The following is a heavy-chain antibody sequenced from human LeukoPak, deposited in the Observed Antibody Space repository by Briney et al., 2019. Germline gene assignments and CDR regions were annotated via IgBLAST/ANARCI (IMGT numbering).Heavy chain of an antibody. J-gene: IGHJ4*02. V-gene: IGHV3-30*18. CDR3: AKDIAAAGSY. CDR1: GFTFSSYG. CDR2: ISYDGSNK. D-gene: IGHD6-13*01. Sequence: PGRSLRLSCAASGFTFSSYGMHWVRQAPGKGLEWVAVISYDGSNKYYADSVKGRFTISRDNSKNTLYLQMNSLRAEDTAVYYRAKDIAAAGSYWGQGTLVTVSS.